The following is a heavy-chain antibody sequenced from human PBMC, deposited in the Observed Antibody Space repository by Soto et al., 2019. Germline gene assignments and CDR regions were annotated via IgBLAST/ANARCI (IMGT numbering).Heavy chain of an antibody. CDR1: GASISSGGYY. D-gene: IGHD3-10*01. CDR2: IYSSGST. J-gene: IGHJ6*02. V-gene: IGHV4-31*03. Sequence: KPSETLSLTCTVSGASISSGGYYRSWIRQRPGQGLEWMGYIYSSGSTYYHPSLKSRLTISVDTSRSQFSLRLSSVTAADTAVYYCARDLWFGEKPAGYYYYAMDVWGQGTTVTVSS. CDR3: ARDLWFGEKPAGYYYYAMDV.